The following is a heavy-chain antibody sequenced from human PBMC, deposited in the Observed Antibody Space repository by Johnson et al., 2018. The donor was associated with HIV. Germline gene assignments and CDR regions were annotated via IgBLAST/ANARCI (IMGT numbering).Heavy chain of an antibody. CDR1: GFTFSSNY. Sequence: VQLVESGGGVVQPGRSLRLSCAASGFTFSSNYMSWVRQAPGKGLEWVSVIYSGGSTYYADSVKGRFTISRDNSKNTLYLQMNSLRAEDTAVYYCVNWAYYYGSGYAFDIWGQGTMVTVSS. V-gene: IGHV3-66*01. D-gene: IGHD3-10*01. CDR3: VNWAYYYGSGYAFDI. CDR2: IYSGGST. J-gene: IGHJ3*02.